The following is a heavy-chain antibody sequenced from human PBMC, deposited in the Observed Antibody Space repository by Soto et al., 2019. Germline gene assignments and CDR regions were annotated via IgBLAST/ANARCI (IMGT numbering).Heavy chain of an antibody. J-gene: IGHJ6*02. CDR2: IYYSGST. CDR3: ARPRGRGLYYGMDV. Sequence: SETLSLTGTVPGGSISSSSYYWGWIRQPPGKGLEWIGSIYYSGSTYYNPSLKSRVTISVDTSKNQFSLKLSSVTAADTAVYYCARPRGRGLYYGMDVWGQGTTVTVSS. CDR1: GGSISSSSYY. V-gene: IGHV4-39*01. D-gene: IGHD6-25*01.